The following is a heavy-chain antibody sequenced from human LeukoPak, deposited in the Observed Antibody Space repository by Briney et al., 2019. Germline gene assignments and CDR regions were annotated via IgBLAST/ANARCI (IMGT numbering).Heavy chain of an antibody. V-gene: IGHV1-18*01. D-gene: IGHD2-2*01. CDR2: ISAYNGNT. J-gene: IGHJ5*02. CDR1: GYTFTSYG. CDR3: ARGSTHIVVVPAAMENWFDP. Sequence: ASVKVSCKASGYTFTSYGISWVRQAPGQGLEWMGWISAYNGNTNYAQKFQGRVTMTRDTSISTAYMELSRLRSDDTAVYYCARGSTHIVVVPAAMENWFDPWGQGTLVTVSS.